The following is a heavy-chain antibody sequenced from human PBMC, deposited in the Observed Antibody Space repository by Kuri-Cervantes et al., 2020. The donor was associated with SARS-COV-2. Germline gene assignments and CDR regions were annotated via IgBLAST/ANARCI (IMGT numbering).Heavy chain of an antibody. J-gene: IGHJ4*02. CDR1: GYTFTSYY. CDR3: ARGWPFDTFGYFALDY. Sequence: ASVKVSCKASGYTFTSYYMHWVRQAPGQGLEWMGIINPSGGSTSYAQKFQGRVTMTRDTSTSTVYMELSSLRSEDTAVYYCARGWPFDTFGYFALDYWGQGALVTVSS. V-gene: IGHV1-46*01. CDR2: INPSGGST. D-gene: IGHD3-22*01.